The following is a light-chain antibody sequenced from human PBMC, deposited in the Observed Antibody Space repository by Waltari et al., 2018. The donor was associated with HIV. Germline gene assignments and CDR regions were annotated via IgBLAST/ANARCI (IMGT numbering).Light chain of an antibody. Sequence: ENQMTQSPSTLSASEGDRVTITCRTSQSVDRWLAWYQQKPGKAPKLLIYEASILASGVPSRFSGSGTGTEFTLTISSLQPDDFATYYCQQYNGWFGSGTKVDFK. CDR2: EAS. V-gene: IGKV1-5*03. CDR1: QSVDRW. CDR3: QQYNGW. J-gene: IGKJ3*01.